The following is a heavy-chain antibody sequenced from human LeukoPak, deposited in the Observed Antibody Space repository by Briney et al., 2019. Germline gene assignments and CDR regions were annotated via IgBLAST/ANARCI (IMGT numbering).Heavy chain of an antibody. V-gene: IGHV4-59*01. J-gene: IGHJ3*02. CDR2: IYYSGST. CDR1: GGSISSGY. Sequence: KASETLSLTCTVSGGSISSGYWSWVRQPPGKGLEWIGYIYYSGSTNYNPPLKSRVTISVDTSKNQFSLKLSSVTAADTAVYYCARGATRRKNAFDIWGQGTMVTVSS. D-gene: IGHD6-25*01. CDR3: ARGATRRKNAFDI.